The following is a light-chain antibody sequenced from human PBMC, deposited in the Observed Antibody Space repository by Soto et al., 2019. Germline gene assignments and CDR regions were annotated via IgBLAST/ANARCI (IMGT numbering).Light chain of an antibody. CDR3: QQNFSIPIT. Sequence: IQIRQSLSLVAVSLEKRVTITCRASQSISTYLNWYHQKPGKAPDLLIYAASSVKSGVPSRFSGSGSGTHFTLTIPGLQPADFAAYYCQQNFSIPITFGQGTRLEIK. V-gene: IGKV1-39*01. CDR2: AAS. CDR1: QSISTY. J-gene: IGKJ5*01.